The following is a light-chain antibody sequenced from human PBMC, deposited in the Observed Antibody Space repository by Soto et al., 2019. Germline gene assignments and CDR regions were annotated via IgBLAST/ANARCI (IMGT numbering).Light chain of an antibody. CDR2: DVS. CDR3: SSYAGRSTYV. J-gene: IGLJ1*01. CDR1: SSDVGGYNY. Sequence: QSALTQPRSVSGSPGQSVTISCTGTSSDVGGYNYVSWYQQHPGKAPKLMIYDVSKRPSGVPDRFSGSKSGNTASLTISGLQPEHAADSYCSSYAGRSTYVSGPGTTLTV. V-gene: IGLV2-11*01.